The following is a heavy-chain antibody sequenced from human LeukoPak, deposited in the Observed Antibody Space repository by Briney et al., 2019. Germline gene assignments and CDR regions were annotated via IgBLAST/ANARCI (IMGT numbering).Heavy chain of an antibody. Sequence: PSETLSLTCTVSGGSISSYYWSWIRQPPGKGLEWIGYIYYSGSTNYNPSLKSRVTIPVDTSKNQFSLKLSSVTAADTAVYYCARAVEYSSSSFDYWGQGTLVTVSS. CDR3: ARAVEYSSSSFDY. D-gene: IGHD6-6*01. CDR1: GGSISSYY. V-gene: IGHV4-59*01. J-gene: IGHJ4*02. CDR2: IYYSGST.